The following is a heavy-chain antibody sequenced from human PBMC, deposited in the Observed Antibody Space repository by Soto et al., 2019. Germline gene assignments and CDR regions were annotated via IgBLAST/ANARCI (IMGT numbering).Heavy chain of an antibody. CDR2: IYPGDSDT. D-gene: IGHD2-2*01. CDR3: ARQKGYCSSTSCYSLYYYYYGMDV. V-gene: IGHV5-51*01. J-gene: IGHJ6*02. CDR1: GYSFTSYW. Sequence: VESLKISCNGSGYSFTSYWIGWVRQMPWKGLEWMGIIYPGDSDTRYSPSFQGQVTISADKSISTAYLQWSSLKASDTAMYYCARQKGYCSSTSCYSLYYYYYGMDVWGQGTTVTVSS.